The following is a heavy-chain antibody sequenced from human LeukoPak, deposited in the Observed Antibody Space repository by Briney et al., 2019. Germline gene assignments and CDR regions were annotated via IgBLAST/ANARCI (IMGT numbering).Heavy chain of an antibody. D-gene: IGHD6-19*01. V-gene: IGHV4-34*01. CDR1: GGSFSGYY. CDR3: ARGVAVAGTDY. Sequence: SETLSLTCAVYGGSFSGYYWSWIRQPPGKGLEWIGEINHSGSTNFNPSLKSRVTISVDTSKNQFSLKLSSVTAADTAVYYCARGVAVAGTDYWGQGTLVTVSS. CDR2: INHSGST. J-gene: IGHJ4*02.